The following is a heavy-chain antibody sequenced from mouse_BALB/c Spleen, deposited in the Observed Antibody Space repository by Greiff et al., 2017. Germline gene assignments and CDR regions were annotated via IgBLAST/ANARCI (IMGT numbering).Heavy chain of an antibody. Sequence: QVQLQQSGAELVRPGASVTLSCKASGYTFTDYEMHWVKQTPVHGLEWIGAIDPETGGTAYNQKFKGKATLTADKSSSTAYMELRSLTSEDSAVYYCTRNYYYGSSYYFDDWGQGTTLTVSS. V-gene: IGHV1-15*01. CDR1: GYTFTDYE. D-gene: IGHD1-1*01. CDR2: IDPETGGT. CDR3: TRNYYYGSSYYFDD. J-gene: IGHJ2*01.